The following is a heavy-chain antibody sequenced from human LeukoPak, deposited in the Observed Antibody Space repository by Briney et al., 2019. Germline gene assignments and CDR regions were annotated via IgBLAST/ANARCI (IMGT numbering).Heavy chain of an antibody. D-gene: IGHD2-2*01. CDR3: TTLAMSFVVVPTAMSALY. V-gene: IGHV3-15*01. CDR2: IKSKTDGGTT. CDR1: GFTFSNAW. Sequence: GGSLRLSCAASGFTFSNAWMSWVRQAPGKGLEWVGRIKSKTDGGTTDYAAPVKGRFTISRDDSKNTLYLQMNSLKTEDTAVYYCTTLAMSFVVVPTAMSALYWGQGTLVTVSS. J-gene: IGHJ4*02.